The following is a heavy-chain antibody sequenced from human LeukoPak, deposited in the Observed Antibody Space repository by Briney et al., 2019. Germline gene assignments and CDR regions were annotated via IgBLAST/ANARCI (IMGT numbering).Heavy chain of an antibody. CDR1: GFTFSDYY. J-gene: IGHJ4*02. Sequence: GGSLRLSCAASGFTFSDYYMSWIRQAPGKGLEWVSYITSRGGYTNYADSVKGRFTTSRDNAENSLSLQMNSLRAEDTAVYYCARAPDYGDYHFDYWGQGTLVTVSS. D-gene: IGHD4-17*01. CDR2: ITSRGGYT. CDR3: ARAPDYGDYHFDY. V-gene: IGHV3-11*06.